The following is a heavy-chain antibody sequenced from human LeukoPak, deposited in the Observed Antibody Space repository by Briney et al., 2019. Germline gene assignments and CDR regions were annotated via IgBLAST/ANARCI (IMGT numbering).Heavy chain of an antibody. CDR2: IYWDDDK. V-gene: IGHV2-5*02. D-gene: IGHD3-9*01. CDR3: ARLYYDILTGYYYFDY. J-gene: IGHJ4*02. Sequence: SGPTLVKPTQTLTLTCTFSGFSLRTRGGGVGWIRQPPGKALEWLALIYWDDDKRYSPSLKSRLTITKDTSKNQVVLTMTNMDPVDTATYYCARLYYDILTGYYYFDYWGQGTLVTVSS. CDR1: GFSLRTRGGG.